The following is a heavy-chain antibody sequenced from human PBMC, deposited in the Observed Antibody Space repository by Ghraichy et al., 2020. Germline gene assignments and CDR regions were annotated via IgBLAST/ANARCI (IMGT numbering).Heavy chain of an antibody. CDR3: ARDGGPSHGAQLDY. CDR1: GFTFSSFT. V-gene: IGHV3-21*01. D-gene: IGHD4-17*01. J-gene: IGHJ4*02. Sequence: EGSLRLSCAASGFTFSSFTLNWVRQAPGKGLEWISSITSSSTFIYYADSVKGRFTISRDNAKNSLYLQMSSLRADDTAIYYCARDGGPSHGAQLDYWGQGTLVTVSS. CDR2: ITSSSTFI.